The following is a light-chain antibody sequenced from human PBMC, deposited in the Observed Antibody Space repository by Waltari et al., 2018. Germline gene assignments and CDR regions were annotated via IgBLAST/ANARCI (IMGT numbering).Light chain of an antibody. CDR2: WAS. V-gene: IGKV4-1*01. Sequence: DIVMTQSPDSLAGSLGERATINCKCTQSVLYSSNNKNYLAWYQAKPGQPPKLLLSWASTREYGVPDRFSGSGSGTDFTLTISSLQAEDVAVYYCQQHYSTPLTFGGGTKVEIK. J-gene: IGKJ4*01. CDR1: QSVLYSSNNKNY. CDR3: QQHYSTPLT.